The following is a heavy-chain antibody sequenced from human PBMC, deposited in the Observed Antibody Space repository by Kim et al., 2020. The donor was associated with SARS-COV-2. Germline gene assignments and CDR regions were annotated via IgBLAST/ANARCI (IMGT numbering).Heavy chain of an antibody. V-gene: IGHV4-39*01. CDR3: ARHLNYYGSGSYLGNFDY. Sequence: KSRVTISVDTSKNQSSLKLSSVTAADTAVYYCARHLNYYGSGSYLGNFDYWGQGTLVTVSS. D-gene: IGHD3-10*01. J-gene: IGHJ4*02.